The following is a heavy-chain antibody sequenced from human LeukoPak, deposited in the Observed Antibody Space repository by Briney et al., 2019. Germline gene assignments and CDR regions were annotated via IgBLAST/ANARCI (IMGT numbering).Heavy chain of an antibody. J-gene: IGHJ4*02. V-gene: IGHV3-43*02. CDR3: AKDVEYCSGGSCYPGLFGY. Sequence: PGGSLTLSRAATRFTFDDYAMHWLRQAPGKGGEWVPLLSGAGGSTYCADSVKCRFTNSRDNSKNSLYLQINSLRTEDTALSYCAKDVEYCSGGSCYPGLFGYWGRGTLVTVSA. D-gene: IGHD2-15*01. CDR2: LSGAGGST. CDR1: RFTFDDYA.